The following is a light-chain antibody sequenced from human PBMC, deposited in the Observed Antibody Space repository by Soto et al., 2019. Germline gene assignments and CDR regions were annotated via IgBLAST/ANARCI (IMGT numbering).Light chain of an antibody. Sequence: ESVLTQSQGTLSLSPGERATLSCGASQSVSNSYLAWYQQKPGQAPRLLIFGGSSRAPGIPDRFSGSGSGTDFPLTISRLEPEDFALYYCQQYGSSPTFGQGTKVEIK. CDR1: QSVSNSY. CDR2: GGS. CDR3: QQYGSSPT. J-gene: IGKJ1*01. V-gene: IGKV3-20*01.